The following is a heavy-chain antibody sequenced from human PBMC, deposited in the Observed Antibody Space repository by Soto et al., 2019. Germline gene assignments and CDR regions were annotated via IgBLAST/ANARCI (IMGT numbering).Heavy chain of an antibody. CDR3: ARGGGVGVAGSAAFDM. CDR2: IDPATGAA. J-gene: IGHJ3*02. CDR1: GYPVTAYY. V-gene: IGHV1-2*02. D-gene: IGHD3-3*01. Sequence: QLHLVQSGAVVKKPGASVTVSCSASGYPVTAYYMHWVRQAPGRGLEWMGGIDPATGAAKYTQTSQGGVTMARDTSTSKVFRELSGLTSEDTAVFYWARGGGVGVAGSAAFDMWGQGTLVTVSS.